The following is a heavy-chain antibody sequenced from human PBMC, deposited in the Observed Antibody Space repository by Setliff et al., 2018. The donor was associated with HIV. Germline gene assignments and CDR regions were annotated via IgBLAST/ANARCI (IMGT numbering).Heavy chain of an antibody. D-gene: IGHD3-10*01. V-gene: IGHV1-69*13. J-gene: IGHJ4*02. CDR1: GGTFSSYA. Sequence: SVKVSCKASGGTFSSYAINWVRQAPGQGLEWMGRIIPIFGKANYAQKFQGKVTITADESTNTAYMEMSSLRSEDTAVYYCANLVIIKSYFDYWGQGTLVTVSS. CDR2: IIPIFGKA. CDR3: ANLVIIKSYFDY.